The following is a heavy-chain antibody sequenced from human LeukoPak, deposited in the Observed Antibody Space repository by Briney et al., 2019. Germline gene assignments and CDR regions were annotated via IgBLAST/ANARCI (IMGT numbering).Heavy chain of an antibody. CDR3: ARHIYYYGSGSRYFDL. V-gene: IGHV4-39*01. J-gene: IGHJ2*01. D-gene: IGHD3-10*01. Sequence: PPETPSLTCTVSGGSISSRHDYWGWIRQPPGKGLEWIGSIHYTGCAYYNPSLESRVTISVDTSKNQLSLKLSSVTAADTAVYYCARHIYYYGSGSRYFDLWGRGTLVTVSS. CDR2: IHYTGCA. CDR1: GGSISSRHDY.